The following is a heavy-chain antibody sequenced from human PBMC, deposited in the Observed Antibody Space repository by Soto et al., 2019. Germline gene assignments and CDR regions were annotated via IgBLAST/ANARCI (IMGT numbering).Heavy chain of an antibody. CDR1: GFSFSDHS. CDR3: ARRGYSGYGYFDY. CDR2: TRNKPNSYTT. Sequence: EVQLVESGGGLVQPGGSLRLSCAASGFSFSDHSMDWVGQPPGKGLEWVGRTRNKPNSYTTEYAASVKGRFTISRDDSKNSLYLQMNSLRTEDTVMYYCARRGYSGYGYFDYWGQGALVTVSS. J-gene: IGHJ4*02. V-gene: IGHV3-72*01. D-gene: IGHD5-12*01.